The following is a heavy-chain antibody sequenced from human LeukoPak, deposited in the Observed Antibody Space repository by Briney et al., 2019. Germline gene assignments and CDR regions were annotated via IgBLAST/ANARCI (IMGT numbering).Heavy chain of an antibody. D-gene: IGHD3-9*01. J-gene: IGHJ6*03. V-gene: IGHV1-2*02. Sequence: GASVKVSCKASGYTFTGYYMHWVRQAPGQGLEWMGWINPNSGGTNYAQKFQGRVTMTRDTSISTAYMELSRLRSDDTAVYYCARAYYDILTGYYPGYYYYYMDVWGKGTTVTVSS. CDR3: ARAYYDILTGYYPGYYYYYMDV. CDR2: INPNSGGT. CDR1: GYTFTGYY.